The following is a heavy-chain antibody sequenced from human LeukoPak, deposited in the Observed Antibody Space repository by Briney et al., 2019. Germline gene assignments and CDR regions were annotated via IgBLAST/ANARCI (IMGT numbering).Heavy chain of an antibody. CDR3: ARDLEGAFDI. J-gene: IGHJ3*02. V-gene: IGHV1-69*13. CDR1: GGTFSSYA. Sequence: SVKVSCKASGGTFSSYAISWVRQAPGQGLEWMGGIIPIFGTANYAQKFQGRVAITADESTSTAYMELSSLRSEDTAVYYCARDLEGAFDIWGQGTMVTVSS. CDR2: IIPIFGTA.